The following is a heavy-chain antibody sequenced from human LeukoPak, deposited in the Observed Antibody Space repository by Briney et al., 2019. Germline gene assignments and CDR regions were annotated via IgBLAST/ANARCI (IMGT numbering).Heavy chain of an antibody. D-gene: IGHD1-14*01. CDR2: TYYRSKWYN. V-gene: IGHV6-1*01. CDR3: ARVNHESITSPDAFDI. J-gene: IGHJ3*02. CDR1: GDSVSSNSAA. Sequence: SQTLSLTCAISGDSVSSNSAAWNWIRQSPSRGLEWLGRTYYRSKWYNDYAVSVKSRITINPDTSKNQFSLQLNSVTPEDTAVHYCARVNHESITSPDAFDIWGQGTMVTVSS.